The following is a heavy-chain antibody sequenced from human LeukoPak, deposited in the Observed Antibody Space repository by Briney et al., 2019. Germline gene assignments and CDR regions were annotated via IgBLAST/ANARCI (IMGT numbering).Heavy chain of an antibody. CDR1: GFTLSTNA. J-gene: IGHJ4*02. D-gene: IGHD6-6*01. CDR2: ISGSGAST. V-gene: IGHV3-23*01. CDR3: ARGPNSNWSGLDF. Sequence: GGSLRLSCLTSGFTLSTNAMSWVRQAPGKGLEWISGISGSGASTYYADSVKGRFTISRDDSRNTLYLQMNSLRGDDTAVYYCARGPNSNWSGLDFWGQGTLLTVSS.